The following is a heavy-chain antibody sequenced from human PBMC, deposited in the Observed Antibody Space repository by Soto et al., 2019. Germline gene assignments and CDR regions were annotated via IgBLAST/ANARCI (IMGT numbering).Heavy chain of an antibody. CDR2: VWHSGST. Sequence: QVQLQESGPGLVKPSETLSLTCTVSGGSISGYYWSWIRQPPGKGLEWIGYVWHSGSTNYNPSLKRRVTISVDTSKNQFSLKLSSMTAEDTAVYSCASCGSGSYSFVYWGQGTLVTVSS. CDR1: GGSISGYY. V-gene: IGHV4-59*08. J-gene: IGHJ4*02. D-gene: IGHD3-10*01. CDR3: ASCGSGSYSFVY.